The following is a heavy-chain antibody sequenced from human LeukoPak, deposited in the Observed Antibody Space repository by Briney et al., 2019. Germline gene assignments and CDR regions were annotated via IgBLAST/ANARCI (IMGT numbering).Heavy chain of an antibody. CDR2: IISDGFST. J-gene: IGHJ4*02. Sequence: PGGSLRLSCAASGFTFSSFWIHWVRQVQGKGLVWVSRIISDGFSTSYADSVKGRFTISRDNPKNTLYLQMNSLIAEDTAVYYCARGTSGGYFDYWGQGTLVTVSS. CDR1: GFTFSSFW. V-gene: IGHV3-74*01. D-gene: IGHD1-26*01. CDR3: ARGTSGGYFDY.